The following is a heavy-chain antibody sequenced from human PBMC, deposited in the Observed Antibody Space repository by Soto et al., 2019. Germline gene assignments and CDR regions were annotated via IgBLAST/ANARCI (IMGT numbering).Heavy chain of an antibody. CDR2: MNPNTGNT. V-gene: IGHV1-8*01. Sequence: QVPLVQSGAEVKKPGASVKVSCKASGYTFTSSDINWVRQATGQGLEWMGWMNPNTGNTGYAQRFQGRITLPRSTSISPAYLELCSLNSDDSAVYYCAIGASPWDQGALVTVSS. CDR1: GYTFTSSD. J-gene: IGHJ5*02. CDR3: AIGASP.